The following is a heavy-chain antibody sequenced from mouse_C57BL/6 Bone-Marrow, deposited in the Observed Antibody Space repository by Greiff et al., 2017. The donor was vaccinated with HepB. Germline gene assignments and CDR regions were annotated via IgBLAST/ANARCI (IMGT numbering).Heavy chain of an antibody. J-gene: IGHJ3*01. D-gene: IGHD2-3*01. Sequence: ESGPGLVKPSQSLSLTCSVTGYSITSGYYWNWIRQFPGNKLEWIGYISYDGSNNYNPSLKNRISITRDTSKNQFFLKLNSVTTEDTATYYCAREMGFAYWGQGTLVTVSA. V-gene: IGHV3-6*01. CDR3: AREMGFAY. CDR1: GYSITSGYY. CDR2: ISYDGSN.